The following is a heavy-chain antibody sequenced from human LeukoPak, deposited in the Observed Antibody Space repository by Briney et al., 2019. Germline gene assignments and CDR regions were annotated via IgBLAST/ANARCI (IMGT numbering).Heavy chain of an antibody. CDR1: GFTFGDYA. CDR3: TRVGIVVVPAAIDPAFDI. CDR2: IRSKAYGGTT. V-gene: IGHV3-49*03. D-gene: IGHD2-2*02. J-gene: IGHJ3*02. Sequence: GGSLRLSCTASGFTFGDYAMSWFRQAPGKGLEWVGFIRSKAYGGTTEYAASVKGRFTISRDDSKSIAYLQMNSLKAEDTAVYYCTRVGIVVVPAAIDPAFDIWGQGTMVTVSS.